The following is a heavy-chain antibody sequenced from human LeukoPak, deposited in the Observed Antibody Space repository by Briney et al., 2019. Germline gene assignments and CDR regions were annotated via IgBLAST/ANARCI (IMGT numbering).Heavy chain of an antibody. Sequence: GGSLRLSCAASGFTFDDYAMHWVRQAPGKGLEWVSGISWNSGSIGYVDSVKGRFTISRDNAKNSLYLQMNSLRAEDMALYYCAKDSGNYVAFDIWGQGTMVTVSS. V-gene: IGHV3-9*03. CDR2: ISWNSGSI. D-gene: IGHD4-11*01. CDR3: AKDSGNYVAFDI. J-gene: IGHJ3*02. CDR1: GFTFDDYA.